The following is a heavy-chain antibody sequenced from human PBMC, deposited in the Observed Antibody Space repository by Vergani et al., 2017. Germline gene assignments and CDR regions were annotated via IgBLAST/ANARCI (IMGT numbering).Heavy chain of an antibody. Sequence: EVQLLESGGGLVQPGGSLRLSCAASGFTFSSYAMSWVRQAPGKGLEWVSAISGSVGSTYYADSVKGRFTISRDNSKNTLYLKMNSLRAEATAVYYCARVGVVVCPHNWYDPWEEGTLVTVS. CDR2: ISGSVGST. V-gene: IGHV3-23*01. D-gene: IGHD2-2*01. CDR3: ARVGVVVCPHNWYDP. J-gene: IGHJ5*02. CDR1: GFTFSSYA.